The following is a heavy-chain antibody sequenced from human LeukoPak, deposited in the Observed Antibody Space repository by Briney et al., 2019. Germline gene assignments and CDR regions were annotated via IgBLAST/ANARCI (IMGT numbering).Heavy chain of an antibody. CDR2: IYYSGST. D-gene: IGHD6-19*01. CDR1: GGSISSYY. V-gene: IGHV4-59*01. Sequence: SETLSLTCTVSGGSISSYYWSWIRQPPGKGLEWIGYIYYSGSTNYNPSLKSRVTVSVDTSKNQFSLKLSSVTAADTAVYYCASSSGWSWSGFYGWAQGTLVTVSS. CDR3: ASSSGWSWSGFYG. J-gene: IGHJ4*02.